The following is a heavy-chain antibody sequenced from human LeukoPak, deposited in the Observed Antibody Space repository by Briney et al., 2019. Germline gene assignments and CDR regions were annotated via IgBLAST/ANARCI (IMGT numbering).Heavy chain of an antibody. CDR1: GFTFSFYG. Sequence: GRSLRLSCAASGFTFSFYGMHWVRQAPGKGLEWVAVISFDGSNKYYPDSVKGRFTISRDNAKNSLYLQMNSLRDEDTAVYYCAREGVVGALGEGYYFDYWGQGTLVTVSS. CDR3: AREGVVGALGEGYYFDY. J-gene: IGHJ4*02. CDR2: ISFDGSNK. V-gene: IGHV3-30*03. D-gene: IGHD1-26*01.